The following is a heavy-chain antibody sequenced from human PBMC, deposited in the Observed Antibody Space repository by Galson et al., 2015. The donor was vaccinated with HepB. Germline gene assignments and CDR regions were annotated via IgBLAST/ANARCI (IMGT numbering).Heavy chain of an antibody. CDR3: AVGRGDYNQGLHGR. V-gene: IGHV3-23*01. D-gene: IGHD3-10*01. Sequence: SLRLSCAASGFTFANCAMSWVRQAPGKELEWVSTISGSGDSTYYLDSVKGRFTISRDNSKNALYLQMNSLRPEDTAVYYCAVGRGDYNQGLHGRWGQGNLVTVPS. J-gene: IGHJ4*02. CDR2: ISGSGDST. CDR1: GFTFANCA.